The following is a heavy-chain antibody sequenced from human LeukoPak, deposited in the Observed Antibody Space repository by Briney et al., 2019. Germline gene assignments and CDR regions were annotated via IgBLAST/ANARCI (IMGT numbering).Heavy chain of an antibody. V-gene: IGHV1/OR15-1*04. CDR2: INPNSGGT. CDR1: GYIFTDYY. CDR3: ARGVVPAAIRQGSFDY. D-gene: IGHD2-2*01. Sequence: ASVKVSCKASGYIFTDYYMHWVRQAPGQELGWMGRINPNSGGTNYAQKFQGRVTMTRDTSTSTVYMELSSLRSEDTAVYYCARGVVPAAIRQGSFDYWGQGTLVTVSS. J-gene: IGHJ4*02.